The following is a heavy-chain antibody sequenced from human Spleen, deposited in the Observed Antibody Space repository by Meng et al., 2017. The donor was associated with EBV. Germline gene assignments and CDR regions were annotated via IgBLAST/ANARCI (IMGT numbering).Heavy chain of an antibody. CDR2: IYHSGST. Sequence: VELQGSGPRSGKPSGTLPLPCGVSGGYISRSKWWSWVRQPPGKGLGWIGEIYHSGSTNYNPSLKSRVTISVDKSKNQFSLKLSSVTAADTAVYYCAREVASYNWFDPWGQGTLVTVSS. CDR3: AREVASYNWFDP. J-gene: IGHJ5*02. CDR1: GGYISRSKW. D-gene: IGHD5-12*01. V-gene: IGHV4-4*02.